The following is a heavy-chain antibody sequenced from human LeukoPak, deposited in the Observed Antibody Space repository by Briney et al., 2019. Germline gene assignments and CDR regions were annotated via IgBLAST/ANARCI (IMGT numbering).Heavy chain of an antibody. CDR1: GGSISSYY. Sequence: SETLSLTCTVSGGSISSYYWSWIRQPAGKGPEWIGRIYTSGSTNYNPSLKSRVTMSVDTSKNQFSLKLSSVTAADTAVYYCARDREYYYGSGSYYTFDPWGQGTLVTVSS. CDR3: ARDREYYYGSGSYYTFDP. CDR2: IYTSGST. J-gene: IGHJ5*02. V-gene: IGHV4-4*07. D-gene: IGHD3-10*01.